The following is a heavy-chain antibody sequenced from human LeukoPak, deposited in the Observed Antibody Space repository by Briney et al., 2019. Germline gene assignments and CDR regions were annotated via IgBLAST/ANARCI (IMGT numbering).Heavy chain of an antibody. D-gene: IGHD3-3*01. CDR3: ARVAGFWSGHYYYYYGMDV. CDR1: GGSISSYY. CDR2: IYYSGST. V-gene: IGHV4-59*01. J-gene: IGHJ6*02. Sequence: PSETLSLTCTVSGGSISSYYWSWIRQPPGKGLEWIGYIYYSGSTNYNPSLKSRVTISVDTSKNQFSLKLSSVTAADTAVYCCARVAGFWSGHYYYYYGMDVWGQGTTVTVSS.